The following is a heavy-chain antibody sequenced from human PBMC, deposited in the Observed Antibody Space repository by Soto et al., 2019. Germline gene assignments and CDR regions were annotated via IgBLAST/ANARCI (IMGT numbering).Heavy chain of an antibody. Sequence: PGGSLRLSCAASGFTFSSYAMSLVRQAPGKGLEWVSAISGSGGSTYYADYGKGRFTISRDNSKNTRYLQMNSLRAEDTAVYYCAKDVVNYANPYFDYSGQGTLVTVSS. D-gene: IGHD4-4*01. V-gene: IGHV3-23*01. CDR1: GFTFSSYA. CDR2: ISGSGGST. J-gene: IGHJ4*02. CDR3: AKDVVNYANPYFDY.